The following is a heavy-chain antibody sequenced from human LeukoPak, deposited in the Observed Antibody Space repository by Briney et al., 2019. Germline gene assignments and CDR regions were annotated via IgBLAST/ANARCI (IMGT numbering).Heavy chain of an antibody. V-gene: IGHV3-21*01. J-gene: IGHJ4*02. CDR1: GFTFSSYS. Sequence: KPGGSLRLSCAASGFTFSSYSMNWVRQAPGRGLEWVSSISSSSTYIYYADSVRGRFTISRDNAKNSLYLQMNSLRAEDTAVYYCARHWSGGYYYSDYWGQGTLVTVSS. D-gene: IGHD3-22*01. CDR3: ARHWSGGYYYSDY. CDR2: ISSSSTYI.